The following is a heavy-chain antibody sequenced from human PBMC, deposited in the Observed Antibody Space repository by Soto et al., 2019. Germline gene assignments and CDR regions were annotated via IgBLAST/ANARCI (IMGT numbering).Heavy chain of an antibody. J-gene: IGHJ4*02. V-gene: IGHV3-23*01. CDR2: ISGSGGTT. CDR3: AKTPRQWLVYFDS. Sequence: HPGGSLRLSCAASGFTFSNYAIAWVRQAPGKGLEWVSGISGSGGTTYYADSVKGRFTISRDNSKDTLHLQMNSLRAEDTAVYYCAKTPRQWLVYFDSWGQGA. CDR1: GFTFSNYA. D-gene: IGHD6-19*01.